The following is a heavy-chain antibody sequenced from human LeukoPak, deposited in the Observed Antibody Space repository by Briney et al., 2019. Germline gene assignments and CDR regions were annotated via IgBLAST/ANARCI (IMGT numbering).Heavy chain of an antibody. D-gene: IGHD2-2*01. J-gene: IGHJ4*02. CDR2: IHSGGIT. V-gene: IGHV3-53*01. Sequence: GGSLRLSCAASGFTISSNYMSWVRQAPGKGLEWVSVIHSGGITYYVDSVKGRFTIARDNSKNTLYLQMNSLRAEDTAVYYCARSIPAAGIDFWGQGTLVTVPS. CDR3: ARSIPAAGIDF. CDR1: GFTISSNY.